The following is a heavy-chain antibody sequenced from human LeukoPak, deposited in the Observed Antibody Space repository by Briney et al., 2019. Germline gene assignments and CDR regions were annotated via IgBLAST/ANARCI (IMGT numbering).Heavy chain of an antibody. J-gene: IGHJ4*02. Sequence: ASVKVSCKASGYTFTSYDINWVRQATGQGLEWMGWMNPNSGNTGYAQKLQGRVTMTTDTSTSTAYMELRSLRPDDTAVYYCARGGDGDYVESPYWGQGTLVTVSS. CDR1: GYTFTSYD. CDR3: ARGGDGDYVESPY. CDR2: MNPNSGNT. D-gene: IGHD4-17*01. V-gene: IGHV1-8*01.